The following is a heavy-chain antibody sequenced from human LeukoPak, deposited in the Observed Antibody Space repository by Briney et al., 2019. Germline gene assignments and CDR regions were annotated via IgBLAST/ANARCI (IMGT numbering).Heavy chain of an antibody. CDR3: GRQGYTASYYFFDY. Sequence: SETLSLTCTVSSGSIRSYYWGWVRQPPGKGLEWIGRIYTTGTTQYNPSLKSRVTMLVDTSTNQFSLNLRSMTAADTAVYYCGRQGYTASYYFFDYWSQGTLVAVS. D-gene: IGHD1-26*01. CDR1: SGSIRSYY. CDR2: IYTTGTT. J-gene: IGHJ4*02. V-gene: IGHV4-4*07.